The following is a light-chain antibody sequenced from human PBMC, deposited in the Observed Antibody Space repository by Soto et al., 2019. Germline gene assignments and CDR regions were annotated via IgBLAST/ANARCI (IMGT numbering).Light chain of an antibody. V-gene: IGKV3-20*01. CDR1: QSFNSNY. J-gene: IGKJ1*01. CDR2: GAS. Sequence: EIWLTQFPGTLSLSPGERATLSCTASQSFNSNYLAWYQQKPGQAPRLLIYGASTRATGIPDRFSGSGSGTDFTLTISRLEPEDCAVYYCHQYGSSPRTFGPGTKVDIK. CDR3: HQYGSSPRT.